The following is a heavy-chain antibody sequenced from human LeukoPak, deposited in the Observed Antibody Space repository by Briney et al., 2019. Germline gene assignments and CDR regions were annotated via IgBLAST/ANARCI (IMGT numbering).Heavy chain of an antibody. CDR1: GFTFSSYA. J-gene: IGHJ6*02. CDR3: ARDFGSSWGILTGYYYYYYGIDV. Sequence: GGSLRLSCAASGFTFSSYAMHWVRQAPGKGLEWVAVISYDGSNKYYADSVKGRFTISRDNSKNTLYLQMNSLRAEDTAVYYCARDFGSSWGILTGYYYYYYGIDVWGQGTTVTVSS. V-gene: IGHV3-30-3*01. CDR2: ISYDGSNK. D-gene: IGHD3-9*01.